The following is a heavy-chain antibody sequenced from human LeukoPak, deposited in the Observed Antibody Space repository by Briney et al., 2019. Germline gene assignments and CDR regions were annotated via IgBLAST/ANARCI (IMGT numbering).Heavy chain of an antibody. V-gene: IGHV4-39*07. Sequence: SETLSLTCTVSGAAFSSSGYYWGWIRQPPGKGLDWIGNIFYSGSAYYNPSLKSRVTSRVTMSVDTTKNQFSVRLTSVTAADTAVYYCARVPAAGTGPDYWGQGTLVTVSS. CDR1: GAAFSSSGYY. CDR3: ARVPAAGTGPDY. CDR2: IFYSGSA. D-gene: IGHD6-13*01. J-gene: IGHJ4*02.